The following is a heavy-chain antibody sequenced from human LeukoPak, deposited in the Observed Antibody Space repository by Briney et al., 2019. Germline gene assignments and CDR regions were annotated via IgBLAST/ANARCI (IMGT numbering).Heavy chain of an antibody. CDR2: IYTSGST. V-gene: IGHV4-61*02. CDR3: ARGASSSSAIGYYYYYMDV. Sequence: SETLSLTCTVSGGSISSGSYYWGWIRQPAGKGLEWIGRIYTSGSTNYNPSLKSRVTISVDTSKNQFSLKLSSVTAADTAVYYCARGASSSSAIGYYYYYMDVWGKGTTVTVSS. D-gene: IGHD6-6*01. CDR1: GGSISSGSYY. J-gene: IGHJ6*03.